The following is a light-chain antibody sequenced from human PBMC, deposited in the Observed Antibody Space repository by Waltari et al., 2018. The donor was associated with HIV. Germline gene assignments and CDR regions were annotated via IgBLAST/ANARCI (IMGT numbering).Light chain of an antibody. CDR3: QQYTNWPIT. J-gene: IGKJ5*01. Sequence: EIVMTQSPVTLSVSPGERATLSCRASQSVSSNLAWYKQKPGQAPRLLIYGASAMATGIPDRLSGSGSGTEFTLTISSLQSEDFAVYYCQQYTNWPITFGQGTRLEI. V-gene: IGKV3-15*01. CDR2: GAS. CDR1: QSVSSN.